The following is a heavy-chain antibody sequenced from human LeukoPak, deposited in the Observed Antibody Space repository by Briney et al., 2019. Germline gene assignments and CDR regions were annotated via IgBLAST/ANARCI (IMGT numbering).Heavy chain of an antibody. CDR3: AKDLQGGWATDY. J-gene: IGHJ4*02. Sequence: GGSLRLSCAASGFTFSNAWMSWVRQAPGKGLEWVSAISGSGGSTYYADSVKGRFTISRDNSKNTLYLQMNSLRAEDTAVYYCAKDLQGGWATDYWGQGTLVTVSS. CDR2: ISGSGGST. D-gene: IGHD5-12*01. CDR1: GFTFSNAW. V-gene: IGHV3-23*01.